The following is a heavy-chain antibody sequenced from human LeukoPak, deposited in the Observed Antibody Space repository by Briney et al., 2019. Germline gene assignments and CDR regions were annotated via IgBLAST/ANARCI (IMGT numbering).Heavy chain of an antibody. CDR2: IIPIFGAA. CDR3: ATELAIIPFGGESGWFAP. D-gene: IGHD3-16*01. CDR1: GGTFSSYA. V-gene: IGHV1-69*06. J-gene: IGHJ5*02. Sequence: SGKVSCKAAGGTFSSYAISWGRQSPGQGLEWMGGIIPIFGAANYAQNFQGRVTITADKSTSTSYMGLSSLTAEETAVHYCATELAIIPFGGESGWFAPSGQGRLVTVSS.